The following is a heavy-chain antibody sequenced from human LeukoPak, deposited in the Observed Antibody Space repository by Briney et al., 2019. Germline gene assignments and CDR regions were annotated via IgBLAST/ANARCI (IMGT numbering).Heavy chain of an antibody. CDR2: ISWNSGSI. CDR1: GFTFDDYA. CDR3: ARDQVAYGSGSNNWFDP. V-gene: IGHV3-9*01. J-gene: IGHJ5*02. Sequence: GRSLRLSCAASGFTFDDYAMHWVRQAPGKGLEWVSGISWNSGSIGYADSVKGRFTISRDNAKNSLYLQMNSLRAEDTALYYCARDQVAYGSGSNNWFDPWGQGTLVTVSS. D-gene: IGHD3-10*01.